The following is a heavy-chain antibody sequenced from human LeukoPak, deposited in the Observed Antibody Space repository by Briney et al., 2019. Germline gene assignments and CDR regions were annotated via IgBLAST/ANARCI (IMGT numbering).Heavy chain of an antibody. J-gene: IGHJ6*03. Sequence: GGSLGLSCAASGFTFSDYYMSWIRQAPGKGVEWLSYISSSGSTTYYADSVKGRFTVSRDNAKNSLYLQMNSLRAEDTAVYYCARDCIVRGNIGNDRDVWGNGTTVTVSS. V-gene: IGHV3-11*01. CDR2: ISSSGSTT. D-gene: IGHD2-8*01. CDR3: ARDCIVRGNIGNDRDV. CDR1: GFTFSDYY.